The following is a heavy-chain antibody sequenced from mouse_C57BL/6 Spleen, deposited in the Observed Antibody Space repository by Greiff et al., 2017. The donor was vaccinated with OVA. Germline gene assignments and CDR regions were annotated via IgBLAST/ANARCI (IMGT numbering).Heavy chain of an antibody. CDR3: ARSPSYYGSSRRYFDV. J-gene: IGHJ1*03. Sequence: QVQLKQSGAELVKPGASVKLSCKASGYTFTSYWMQWVKQRPGPGLEWIGEIDPSDSYTNYNQKFKGKATLTVDTSSSTAYMQLSSLTSEDSAVYYCARSPSYYGSSRRYFDVWGTGTTVTVSS. D-gene: IGHD1-1*01. CDR2: IDPSDSYT. CDR1: GYTFTSYW. V-gene: IGHV1-50*01.